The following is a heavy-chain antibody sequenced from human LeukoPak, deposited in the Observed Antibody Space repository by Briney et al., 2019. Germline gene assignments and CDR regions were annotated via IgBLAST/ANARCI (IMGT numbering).Heavy chain of an antibody. D-gene: IGHD6-13*01. CDR3: ASPYNSRWYELCY. CDR2: ISSSGSTI. CDR1: GFTFSDYY. J-gene: IGHJ4*02. V-gene: IGHV3-11*04. Sequence: PGGSLRLSCAASGFTFSDYYMSWIRQAPGKGLEWVSYISSSGSTIYYADSVKGRFTISRDNAKKSLYLQMNSLRAEDTAVYYCASPYNSRWYELCYWGQGTLVTVSP.